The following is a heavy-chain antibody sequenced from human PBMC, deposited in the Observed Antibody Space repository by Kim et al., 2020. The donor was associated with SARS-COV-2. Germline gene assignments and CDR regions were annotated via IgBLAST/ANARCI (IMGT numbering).Heavy chain of an antibody. CDR1: GFTFSTYS. D-gene: IGHD2-2*01. Sequence: GGSLRLSCAASGFTFSTYSMNWVRQAPGKGLEWVSSISSTSAYIYYADSVKGRFTISRDNAKDSLYLQMNSLRADDTAVYYCARNLVPTTKTYGMDVWGQGTPVTVSS. CDR3: ARNLVPTTKTYGMDV. V-gene: IGHV3-21*01. J-gene: IGHJ6*02. CDR2: ISSTSAYI.